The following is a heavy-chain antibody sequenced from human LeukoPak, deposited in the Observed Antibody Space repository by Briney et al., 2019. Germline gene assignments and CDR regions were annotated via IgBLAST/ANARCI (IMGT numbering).Heavy chain of an antibody. V-gene: IGHV1-46*01. Sequence: ASVKVSCKASGYTLTGYYMHWVRQAPGQGPEWMGVISPSGGSTTYAQKFQGRVTLTRDMSTSTDYLELSSLRSDDTAVYYCARDSGYDSSGYYYHGAFDIWGQGTMVTVSS. CDR1: GYTLTGYY. D-gene: IGHD3-22*01. J-gene: IGHJ3*02. CDR2: ISPSGGST. CDR3: ARDSGYDSSGYYYHGAFDI.